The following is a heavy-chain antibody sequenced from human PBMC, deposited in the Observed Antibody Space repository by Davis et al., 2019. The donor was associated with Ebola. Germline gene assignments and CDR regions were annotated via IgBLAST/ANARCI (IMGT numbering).Heavy chain of an antibody. CDR3: ARDLSGAAAGSN. V-gene: IGHV1-69*06. CDR1: GGTFSSYA. D-gene: IGHD6-13*01. J-gene: IGHJ4*02. CDR2: IFPIFGTA. Sequence: SVKVSCKASGGTFSSYAISWVRQAPGQGLEWMGGIFPIFGTANYAQKFQGRVTITADKSTSTAYMELSSLRSEDTAVYYCARDLSGAAAGSNWGQGTLVTVSS.